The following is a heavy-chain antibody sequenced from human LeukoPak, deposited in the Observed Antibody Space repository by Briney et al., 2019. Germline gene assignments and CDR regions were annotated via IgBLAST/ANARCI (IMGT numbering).Heavy chain of an antibody. D-gene: IGHD5/OR15-5a*01. CDR2: IKQDGSEK. V-gene: IGHV3-7*01. CDR3: ARDLRGDRGKIDAFDI. J-gene: IGHJ3*02. CDR1: GFTFSSYW. Sequence: GSLRLSCAVSGFTFSSYWMSWVRQAPGKGLEWVANIKQDGSEKYYVDSVKGRFTISRDNAKNSLYLQMNSLRAEDTAVYYCARDLRGDRGKIDAFDIWGQGTMVTVSS.